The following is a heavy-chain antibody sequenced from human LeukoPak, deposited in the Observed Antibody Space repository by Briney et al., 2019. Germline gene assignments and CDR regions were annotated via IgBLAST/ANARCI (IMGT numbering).Heavy chain of an antibody. Sequence: PSETLSLTCTVSGCPISSSNYNWGWIRQPPGKGLEWFGSIYYSGSTYYNPSLKSRVTISVDTSKNQFSLKLSSVTAADTAVYYCARLGDSYATDYWGQGTLVTVSS. CDR1: GCPISSSNYN. V-gene: IGHV4-39*01. CDR3: ARLGDSYATDY. CDR2: IYYSGST. D-gene: IGHD5-18*01. J-gene: IGHJ4*02.